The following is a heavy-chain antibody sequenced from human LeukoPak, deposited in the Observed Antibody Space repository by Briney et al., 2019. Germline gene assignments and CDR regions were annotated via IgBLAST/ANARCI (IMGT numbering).Heavy chain of an antibody. D-gene: IGHD3-22*01. V-gene: IGHV1-46*01. CDR1: GYTFTSYY. Sequence: GASVKVSCKASGYTFTSYYMRWVRQAPGQGLEWMGIINPSGGSTSYAQKFQGRVTMTRDTSTSTVYMELSSLRSEDTAVYYCAREEQFYDSSGYEVYWGQGTLVTVSS. J-gene: IGHJ4*02. CDR2: INPSGGST. CDR3: AREEQFYDSSGYEVY.